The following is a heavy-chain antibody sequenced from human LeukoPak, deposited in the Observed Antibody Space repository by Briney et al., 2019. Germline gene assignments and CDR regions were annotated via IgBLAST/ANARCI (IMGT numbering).Heavy chain of an antibody. Sequence: PSETLSLTCTVSGGSVSSSGYYWGWIRQPPGKGLEWIGTIHYNGGTYYNPSLKSRVTISVDTSKNQFSLKLSSVTAADTAVYYCARGRLRFDYWGQGTLVTVSS. CDR2: IHYNGGT. D-gene: IGHD5-12*01. CDR1: GGSVSSSGYY. CDR3: ARGRLRFDY. V-gene: IGHV4-39*07. J-gene: IGHJ4*02.